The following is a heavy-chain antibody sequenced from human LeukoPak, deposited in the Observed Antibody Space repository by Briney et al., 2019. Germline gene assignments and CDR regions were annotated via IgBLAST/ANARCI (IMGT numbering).Heavy chain of an antibody. Sequence: SETLSLTCTVSGGSISSYYWSWIRQPPGKGLEWIGYIYCSGSTNYNPSLKSRVTISVDTSTNQFSLKLSSVTAADTAVYYCARGDYAQGYYGMDVWGQGTTVTVSS. D-gene: IGHD4-17*01. CDR3: ARGDYAQGYYGMDV. J-gene: IGHJ6*02. CDR1: GGSISSYY. CDR2: IYCSGST. V-gene: IGHV4-59*01.